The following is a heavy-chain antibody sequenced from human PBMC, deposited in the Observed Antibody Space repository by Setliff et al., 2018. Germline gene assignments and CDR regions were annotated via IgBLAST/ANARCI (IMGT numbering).Heavy chain of an antibody. V-gene: IGHV5-51*01. D-gene: IGHD3-9*01. CDR1: GYSFTSYW. CDR2: IYPGDSDT. J-gene: IGHJ5*02. Sequence: GESLKISCKGSGYSFTSYWIGWVRQMPGKGLEWMGIIYPGDSDTRYSPSFQGQVTISADKSISTAYLQWSSLKASDTAMYYCARHYDILTGSGTYLDNNNRWFDPWGQGTLVTVS. CDR3: ARHYDILTGSGTYLDNNNRWFDP.